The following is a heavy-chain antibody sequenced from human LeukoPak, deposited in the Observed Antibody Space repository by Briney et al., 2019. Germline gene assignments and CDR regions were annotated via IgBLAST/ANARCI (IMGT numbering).Heavy chain of an antibody. CDR3: ARDESSIAVAGTDAFDI. CDR1: GGSISSYY. J-gene: IGHJ3*02. D-gene: IGHD6-19*01. CDR2: IYTSGST. V-gene: IGHV4-4*07. Sequence: SETLSLTCTVSGGSISSYYWSWIRQPAGKGLEWIGRIYTSGSTNYNPSLKSRVTMSVDTSKNQFSLKLSSVTAADTAVYNCARDESSIAVAGTDAFDIWGQGTMVTVSS.